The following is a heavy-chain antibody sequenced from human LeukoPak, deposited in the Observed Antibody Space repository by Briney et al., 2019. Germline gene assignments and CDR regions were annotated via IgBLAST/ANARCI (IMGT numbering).Heavy chain of an antibody. CDR3: ARVRDVYGQFDY. D-gene: IGHD5/OR15-5a*01. V-gene: IGHV3-23*01. Sequence: GGSLRLSCAASGFTFSNHAMSSIRQAPGKGLEWVSAISDTGGSTYYADSVKGRFTISRDNSKNTLYLQMDSLRAEDTAVYYCARVRDVYGQFDYWGQGTLVTVSS. CDR2: ISDTGGST. J-gene: IGHJ4*02. CDR1: GFTFSNHA.